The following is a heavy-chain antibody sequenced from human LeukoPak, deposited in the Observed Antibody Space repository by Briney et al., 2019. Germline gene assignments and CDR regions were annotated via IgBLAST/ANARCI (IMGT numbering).Heavy chain of an antibody. V-gene: IGHV3-23*01. CDR3: AREAPISDSGSYYKSLGY. Sequence: PGGSLRLSCAASGFTFSSYGMSWVRQAPGKGLEWVSAISGSGGSTYYADSVKGRFTISRDNSKNTLYLQMNSLRAEDTAVYYCAREAPISDSGSYYKSLGYWGQGTLVTVSS. D-gene: IGHD3-10*01. J-gene: IGHJ4*02. CDR1: GFTFSSYG. CDR2: ISGSGGST.